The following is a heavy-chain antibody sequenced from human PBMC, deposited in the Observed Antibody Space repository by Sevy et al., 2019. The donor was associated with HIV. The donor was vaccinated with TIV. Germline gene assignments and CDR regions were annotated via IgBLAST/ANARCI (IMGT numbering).Heavy chain of an antibody. J-gene: IGHJ4*02. CDR3: ARDRGSGKNVFFDY. CDR1: GFTFSSYA. V-gene: IGHV3-30-3*01. CDR2: ISYDGSNK. Sequence: GESLKISCAASGFTFSSYAMHWVRQAPGKGLEWVAVISYDGSNKYYADSVKGRFTISRDNSKNTLYLQMNSLRTEDTAVYYCARDRGSGKNVFFDYWGQGTLVTVSS. D-gene: IGHD3-10*01.